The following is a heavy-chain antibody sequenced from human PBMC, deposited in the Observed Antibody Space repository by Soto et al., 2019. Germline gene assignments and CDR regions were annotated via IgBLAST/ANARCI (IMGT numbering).Heavy chain of an antibody. CDR2: IYYSGSAT. CDR1: GGSISSYY. CDR3: ARDTQLWRLDS. J-gene: IGHJ4*02. D-gene: IGHD5-18*01. Sequence: SETLSLTCTVSGGSISSYYWSWIRQPPGKGLEWIGYIYYSGSATTYADSVKGRFTISRDNVKNTLYLQMNSLRAEDTAVYFCARDTQLWRLDSWGQGTLVTVSS. V-gene: IGHV4-59*12.